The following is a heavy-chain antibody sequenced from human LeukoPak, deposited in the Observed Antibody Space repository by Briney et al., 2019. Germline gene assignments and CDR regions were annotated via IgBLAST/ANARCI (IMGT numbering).Heavy chain of an antibody. Sequence: ASVKVSCKASGYTFTSYGISWVRQAPGQGLEWMGWISAYNGNTNYAQKLQGKVTMTTDTSTSTAYMELRSLSSDDTAVYYCARDGSYRSSSWEGVHYYYGMDVWGQGTTVTVSS. J-gene: IGHJ6*02. V-gene: IGHV1-18*01. CDR3: ARDGSYRSSSWEGVHYYYGMDV. CDR2: ISAYNGNT. D-gene: IGHD6-13*01. CDR1: GYTFTSYG.